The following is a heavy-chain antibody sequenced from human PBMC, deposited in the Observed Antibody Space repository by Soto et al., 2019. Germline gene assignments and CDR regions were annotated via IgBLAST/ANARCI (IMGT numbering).Heavy chain of an antibody. CDR3: AHIEVSGSACDI. Sequence: GSGPTLVNPTQTLTLTCTFSGFSFTTSEMRVGWIRQPPGKALEWLARIDWDDDKFYSTSLKTRLTISKDTSKNQVVLTMTNMDPVDTATYYCAHIEVSGSACDIWGQGTMVTVSS. CDR2: IDWDDDK. CDR1: GFSFTTSEMR. V-gene: IGHV2-70*04. J-gene: IGHJ3*02. D-gene: IGHD2-15*01.